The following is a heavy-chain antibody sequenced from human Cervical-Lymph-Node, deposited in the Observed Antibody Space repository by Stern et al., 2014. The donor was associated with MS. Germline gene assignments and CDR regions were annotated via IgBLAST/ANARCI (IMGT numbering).Heavy chain of an antibody. CDR2: IYPGDSDP. J-gene: IGHJ4*02. Sequence: VQLVQSGAEVKKPGESLKISCKGSGYSFTANWIAWVRQVPGKGLEWMGIIYPGDSDPNYSPSFQGQVSISADKSISTAYLQWSSLKASDTALYYCARDYCDYAFDYWGQGTLVTVSS. D-gene: IGHD4-17*01. CDR3: ARDYCDYAFDY. V-gene: IGHV5-51*01. CDR1: GYSFTANW.